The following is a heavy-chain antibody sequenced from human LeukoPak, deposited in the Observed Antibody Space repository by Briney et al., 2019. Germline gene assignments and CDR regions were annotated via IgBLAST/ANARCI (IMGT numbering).Heavy chain of an antibody. CDR1: GFTFSSYG. Sequence: GGCLRLSRAAAGFTFSSYGMHWVRQGPGKGLEWVTFIWYDETDKNYADSVKGRFTISRDNSKNTLYLQMNSLRAEDTAVYYCARSGSTYYYGMDVWGQGTTVTVSS. CDR3: ARSGSTYYYGMDV. J-gene: IGHJ6*02. CDR2: IWYDETDK. D-gene: IGHD3-10*01. V-gene: IGHV3-33*01.